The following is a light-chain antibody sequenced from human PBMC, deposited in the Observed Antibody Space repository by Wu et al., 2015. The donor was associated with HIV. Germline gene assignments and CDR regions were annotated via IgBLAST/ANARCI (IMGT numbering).Light chain of an antibody. CDR1: QSVSSTY. CDR3: QQYGSA. Sequence: EIVLTQSPGTLSLSPGERATLSCRASQSVSSTYLAWYQQKPGQAPRLLIYGASNRATGVPDRFSGSGSGTDFTLTISRLEPEDFAVYYCQQYGSAFGQGTRLEI. J-gene: IGKJ5*01. CDR2: GAS. V-gene: IGKV3-20*01.